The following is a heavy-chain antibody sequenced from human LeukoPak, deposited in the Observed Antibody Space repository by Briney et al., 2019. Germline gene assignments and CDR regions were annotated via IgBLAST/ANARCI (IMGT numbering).Heavy chain of an antibody. CDR1: GGSISSYY. Sequence: SETLSLTCTVSGGSISSYYWSWIRQPRGKGLEWIGYIYYSGSTNYNPSLKSRVTISVDTSKNQFSLKLSSVTAADTAVYYCARAPEGHGHAFDIWGQGTMVTVS. CDR2: IYYSGST. CDR3: ARAPEGHGHAFDI. V-gene: IGHV4-59*08. J-gene: IGHJ3*02.